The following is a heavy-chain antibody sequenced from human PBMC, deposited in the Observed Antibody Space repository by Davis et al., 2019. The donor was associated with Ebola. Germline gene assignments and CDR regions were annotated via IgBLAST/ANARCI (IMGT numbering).Heavy chain of an antibody. D-gene: IGHD2-2*02. V-gene: IGHV4-4*02. CDR1: GGSISSSNW. CDR2: IYHSGST. J-gene: IGHJ4*02. Sequence: PSETLSLTCAVSGGSISSSNWWSWVRQPPGKGLEWIGEIYHSGSTNNNPSLKSRVTISVDRSKNQFSLKLSSVTAADTAVYYCARGDYCSSTSCYTSGFDYWGQGTLVTVSS. CDR3: ARGDYCSSTSCYTSGFDY.